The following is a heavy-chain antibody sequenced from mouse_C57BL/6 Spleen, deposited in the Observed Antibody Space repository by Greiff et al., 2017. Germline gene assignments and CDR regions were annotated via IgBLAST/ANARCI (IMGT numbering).Heavy chain of an antibody. D-gene: IGHD4-1*01. CDR2: IYPGDGDT. CDR1: GYAFSSSW. Sequence: QVQLQQPGPELVKPGASVKISCKASGYAFSSSWMNWVKQRPGKGLEWIGRIYPGDGDTNYNGKFKGKATLTADKSSSTAYMQLSSLTSEDSAVYFCAPLTGTSYWYFDVWGTGTTVTVSS. J-gene: IGHJ1*03. CDR3: APLTGTSYWYFDV. V-gene: IGHV1-82*01.